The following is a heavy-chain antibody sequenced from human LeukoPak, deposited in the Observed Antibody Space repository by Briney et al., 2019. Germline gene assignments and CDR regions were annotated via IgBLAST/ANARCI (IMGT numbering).Heavy chain of an antibody. V-gene: IGHV3-66*01. CDR2: IDSGGFT. Sequence: PGGSLRLSCAASRFTVSTNYMSWVRQAPGKGLEWVSLIDSGGFTYYADSVKGRFTISRDNSKNTLYLQMNSLRAEDTAVYYCAKHYYDSSGYYYYYMDVWGKGTTVTVSS. CDR1: RFTVSTNY. J-gene: IGHJ6*03. CDR3: AKHYYDSSGYYYYYMDV. D-gene: IGHD3-22*01.